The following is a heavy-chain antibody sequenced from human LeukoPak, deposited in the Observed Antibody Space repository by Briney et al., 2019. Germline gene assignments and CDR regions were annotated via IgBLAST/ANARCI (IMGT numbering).Heavy chain of an antibody. Sequence: GASVKVSCKASGYTFTGYYMHWVRQAPGQGLEWMGWINPNSGGTNYAQKFQGRVTMTRDTSISTAYMELSRLRSDDTAVYYCARDVYYYGSGSDYMDVWGKGTTVTISS. J-gene: IGHJ6*03. CDR2: INPNSGGT. CDR1: GYTFTGYY. D-gene: IGHD3-10*01. CDR3: ARDVYYYGSGSDYMDV. V-gene: IGHV1-2*02.